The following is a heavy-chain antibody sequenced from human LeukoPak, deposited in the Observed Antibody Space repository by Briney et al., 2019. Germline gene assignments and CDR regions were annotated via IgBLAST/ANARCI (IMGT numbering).Heavy chain of an antibody. Sequence: GGSLRLSCAASGFAFSTYWMTWGRQAPGKGLEWVANIKQGGNEIYYVDSVTGRFTISRDNAKNSLFLQMNSLRAEEKAVYYCARDREIDYWGQGTLVTVSS. CDR3: ARDREIDY. D-gene: IGHD3-10*01. V-gene: IGHV3-7*03. J-gene: IGHJ4*02. CDR2: IKQGGNEI. CDR1: GFAFSTYW.